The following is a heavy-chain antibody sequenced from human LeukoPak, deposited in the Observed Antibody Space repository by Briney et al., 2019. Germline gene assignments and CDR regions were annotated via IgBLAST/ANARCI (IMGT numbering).Heavy chain of an antibody. CDR1: GGSFSGYY. J-gene: IGHJ4*02. D-gene: IGHD2-21*02. V-gene: IGHV4-34*01. Sequence: SETLSLTCAVYGGSFSGYYWSWIRQPPGKGLEWSGEINHSGSTNYNPSLKSRVTISVDTSKNQFSLKLSSVTAADTAVYYCARGGTYCGGDCYTKNYYFDYWGQGTLVTVSS. CDR2: INHSGST. CDR3: ARGGTYCGGDCYTKNYYFDY.